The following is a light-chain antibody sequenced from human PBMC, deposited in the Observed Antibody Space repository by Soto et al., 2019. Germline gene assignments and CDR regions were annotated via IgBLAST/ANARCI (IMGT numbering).Light chain of an antibody. CDR3: SSYTSLSTYV. Sequence: QSALTQPASVSGSPGQSITISCSGTSSDVGGGYNYVSWYQQHPGKAPKLMVYDVSNRPSGISNRFSGSKSANTASLTISGLQIEDEADYYCSSYTSLSTYVFGTGTKLTVL. V-gene: IGLV2-14*01. CDR2: DVS. J-gene: IGLJ1*01. CDR1: SSDVGGGYNY.